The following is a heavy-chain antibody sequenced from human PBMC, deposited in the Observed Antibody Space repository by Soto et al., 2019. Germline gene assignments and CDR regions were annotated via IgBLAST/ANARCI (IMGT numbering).Heavy chain of an antibody. CDR2: VYYDEST. CDR3: GKVLIGATRHADVDS. V-gene: IGHV4-39*01. J-gene: IGHJ4*02. D-gene: IGHD2-15*01. Sequence: QVQLKESGPGLLEPLETLSLTCSVSCVSLNSGHFYWVWFRQSPGKGLAWIASVYYDESTYYNPSLKGRVTRSIDKPRNQFSLTLKSVTADDTAVYYCGKVLIGATRHADVDSWGQGARVTVAS. CDR1: CVSLNSGHFY.